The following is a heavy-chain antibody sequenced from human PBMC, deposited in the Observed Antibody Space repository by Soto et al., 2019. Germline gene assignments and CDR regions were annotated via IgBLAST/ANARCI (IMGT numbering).Heavy chain of an antibody. V-gene: IGHV3-33*01. CDR3: AREKPGSRSGMDV. CDR1: GFTFSSYG. CDR2: IWYDGSNK. Sequence: QVQLVESGGGVVQPGRSLRLSCAASGFTFSSYGMHWVRQAPGKGLEWVAVIWYDGSNKYYADSVKGRFTISRDNSKNTLYLQRNSLRAEDTAVYYCAREKPGSRSGMDVWGQGTTVTVSS. J-gene: IGHJ6*02.